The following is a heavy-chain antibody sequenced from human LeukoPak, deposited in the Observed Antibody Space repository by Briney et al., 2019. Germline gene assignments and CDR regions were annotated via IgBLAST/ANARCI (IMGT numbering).Heavy chain of an antibody. CDR2: INPSGGST. CDR1: GYTFTSYY. Sequence: ASVKVSCKASGYTFTSYYMHRVRQAPGQGLEWMGIINPSGGSTSYAQKFQGRVTMTRDTSTSTVYMELSSLRSEDTAVYYRAIGPAAGAYRFDYWGQGTLVTVSS. D-gene: IGHD6-13*01. CDR3: AIGPAAGAYRFDY. V-gene: IGHV1-46*03. J-gene: IGHJ4*02.